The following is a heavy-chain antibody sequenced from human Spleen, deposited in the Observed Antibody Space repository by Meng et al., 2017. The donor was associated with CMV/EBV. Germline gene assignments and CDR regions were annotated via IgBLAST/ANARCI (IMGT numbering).Heavy chain of an antibody. Sequence: GGSLRLSCEASGFTFSSYWMHWVRQAPGKGLVWVSHIHSDGRSTSYADSVKGRFTISRDNAKNTLYLQMNSLRAEDTAVYYCARVGGCSSTSCRRGQFDYWGQGTLVTVSS. CDR1: GFTFSSYW. V-gene: IGHV3-74*01. CDR3: ARVGGCSSTSCRRGQFDY. J-gene: IGHJ4*02. CDR2: IHSDGRST. D-gene: IGHD2-2*01.